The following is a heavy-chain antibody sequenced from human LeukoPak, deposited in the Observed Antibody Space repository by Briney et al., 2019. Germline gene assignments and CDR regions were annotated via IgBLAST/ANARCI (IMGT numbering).Heavy chain of an antibody. CDR1: GFTFSSYG. CDR3: AREVGTFDY. CDR2: ISASGGST. D-gene: IGHD1-26*01. V-gene: IGHV3-23*01. Sequence: PGGSLRLSCAASGFTFSSYGMHWVRQAPGMGLERVSVISASGGSTYYVDSVKGRFTISRDNSKDTLYLQLNSLRVEDTAVYYCAREVGTFDYWGQGALVTVSS. J-gene: IGHJ4*02.